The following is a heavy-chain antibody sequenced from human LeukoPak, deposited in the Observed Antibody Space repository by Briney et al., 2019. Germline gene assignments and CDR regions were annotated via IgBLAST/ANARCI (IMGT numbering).Heavy chain of an antibody. Sequence: GGSLRLTCAASGFTFSSYAMSWVRQAPGKGLEWVSAISGSGGSTYYADSVKGRFTVSRDNSKNTLYLQMNSLRAEDTAVYYCAKALHYYDSSGLDYWGQGTLVTVSS. CDR2: ISGSGGST. CDR1: GFTFSSYA. J-gene: IGHJ4*02. CDR3: AKALHYYDSSGLDY. D-gene: IGHD3-22*01. V-gene: IGHV3-23*01.